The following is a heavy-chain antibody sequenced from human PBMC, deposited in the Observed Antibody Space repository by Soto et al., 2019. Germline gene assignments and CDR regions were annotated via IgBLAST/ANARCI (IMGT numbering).Heavy chain of an antibody. J-gene: IGHJ6*02. CDR1: GYSFTSYW. Sequence: GESLKISCKGSGYSFTSYWIGWVRQMPGKGLEWMGIIYPGDSDTRYSPSFQGQVTISADKSISTAYLQGSSLKASDTAMYYFARGEVYGSGSYYNLLRNGMDVWGQGTTVTVSS. D-gene: IGHD3-10*01. CDR2: IYPGDSDT. V-gene: IGHV5-51*01. CDR3: ARGEVYGSGSYYNLLRNGMDV.